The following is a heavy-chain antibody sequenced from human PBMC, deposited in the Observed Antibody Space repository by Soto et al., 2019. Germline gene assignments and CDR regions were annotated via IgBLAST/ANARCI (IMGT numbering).Heavy chain of an antibody. Sequence: EVQLLESGGGLVQPGGSLRLSCAASGFTFSSYAMSWVRQAPGKGLEWVSAISGSGGSTYYADSVKGRFTISRDNSKNTLYLQMNSLRAEDTAVYYCGKGRWGRDSLDYWGQGTLVTVSS. CDR3: GKGRWGRDSLDY. CDR2: ISGSGGST. D-gene: IGHD2-21*02. CDR1: GFTFSSYA. J-gene: IGHJ4*02. V-gene: IGHV3-23*01.